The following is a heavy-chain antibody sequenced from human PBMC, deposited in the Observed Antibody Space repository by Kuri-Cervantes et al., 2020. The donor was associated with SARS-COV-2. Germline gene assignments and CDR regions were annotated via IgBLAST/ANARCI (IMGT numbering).Heavy chain of an antibody. V-gene: IGHV4-38-2*01. CDR3: ARNVKYRQPYYYMDV. Sequence: SQTLSLTCAVSGYSISSGYYWGWIRQPPGKGLEWIGSIYHSGSTYYNPSLKSRVTISVDTSKNQFSLKLSSVTAADTAVYYCARNVKYRQPYYYMDVWGKGTTVIVSS. D-gene: IGHD6-6*01. CDR1: GYSISSGYY. CDR2: IYHSGST. J-gene: IGHJ6*03.